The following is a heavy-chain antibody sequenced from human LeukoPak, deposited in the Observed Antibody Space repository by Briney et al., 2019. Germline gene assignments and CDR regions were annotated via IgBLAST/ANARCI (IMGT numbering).Heavy chain of an antibody. D-gene: IGHD6-19*01. CDR1: GFTFDAYA. J-gene: IGHJ4*02. Sequence: PGGSLRLSCAASGFTFDAYAMSWVRQAPGKGLERVSVISSGGTTYYADSVKGRFTISRDDSKNTLYLQMNILRAEDTAVYFCAREQWLDYWGQGTLVTVSS. CDR3: AREQWLDY. V-gene: IGHV3-53*01. CDR2: ISSGGTT.